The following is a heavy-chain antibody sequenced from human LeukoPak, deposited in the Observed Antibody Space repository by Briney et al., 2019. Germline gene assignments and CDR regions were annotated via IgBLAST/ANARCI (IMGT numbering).Heavy chain of an antibody. CDR3: ARDGRYCSGGSCYPSRTYYFDY. V-gene: IGHV3-30-3*01. CDR1: GLTFSSYA. D-gene: IGHD2-15*01. J-gene: IGHJ4*02. CDR2: ISYDGSNK. Sequence: GGSLRLSCAASGLTFSSYAMHWVRQAPGKGLEWVAVISYDGSNKYYADSVKGRFTISRDNSKNTLYLQMNSLRAEDTAVYYCARDGRYCSGGSCYPSRTYYFDYWGQGTLVTVSS.